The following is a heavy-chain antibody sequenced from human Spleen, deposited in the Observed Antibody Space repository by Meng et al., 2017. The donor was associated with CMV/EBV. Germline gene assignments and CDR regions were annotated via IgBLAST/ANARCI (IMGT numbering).Heavy chain of an antibody. CDR2: INPNSGDT. V-gene: IGHV1-2*07. CDR3: ARALQLSSPNYYESTTYYFDLDYFDY. D-gene: IGHD3-22*01. Sequence: ASVKVSCKASGYTFTSYGISWVRQAPGQGLEWMGWINPNSGDTYYAHKFQGRVTMTRDTSFNTAYMELSSLRSDDTAVYYCARALQLSSPNYYESTTYYFDLDYFDYWGQGTLVTVSS. J-gene: IGHJ4*02. CDR1: GYTFTSYG.